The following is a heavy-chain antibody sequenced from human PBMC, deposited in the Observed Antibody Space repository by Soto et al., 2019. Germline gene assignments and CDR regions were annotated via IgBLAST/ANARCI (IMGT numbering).Heavy chain of an antibody. CDR1: GGSIASYY. Sequence: PSETLSLTCTVSGGSIASYYWSWIRQPPGKGLEWLGRFYTTDITNYNPSLKRRISMSVDTSKKMFSLMLTSVTAADTVVYYCARDLRSCSSTSCYCEGGMGVWGQGTTVTVSS. J-gene: IGHJ6*02. CDR3: ARDLRSCSSTSCYCEGGMGV. CDR2: FYTTDIT. V-gene: IGHV4-4*07. D-gene: IGHD2-2*01.